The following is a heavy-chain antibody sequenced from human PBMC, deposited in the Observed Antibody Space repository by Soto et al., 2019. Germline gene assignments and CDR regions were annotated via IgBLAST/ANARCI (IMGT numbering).Heavy chain of an antibody. CDR2: IFPGDSDT. V-gene: IGHV5-51*01. J-gene: IGHJ6*02. CDR1: GYNFGAYW. Sequence: GESLKISCQGSGYNFGAYWIGWVRQMPGKGLELMGIIFPGDSDTRYRPSFQGQVTISADKSISTAYLQWSSLKASDTAMYYCARYRCLLLRFGELSADGMDVWGQGTTVTVSS. D-gene: IGHD3-10*01. CDR3: ARYRCLLLRFGELSADGMDV.